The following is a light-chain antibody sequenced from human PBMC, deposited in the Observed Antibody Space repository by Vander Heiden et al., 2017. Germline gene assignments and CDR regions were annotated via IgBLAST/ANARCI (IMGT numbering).Light chain of an antibody. Sequence: SYVLTQPPSVSVPPGQAATITCSGKNLGDKFVSWYQHKSGQSPVLVMYQDRRRPSGIPDRFAASHSGDTATLTIGDIQAMDEADYYCQAWDSSVLYVFGSGTKVTVL. CDR1: NLGDKF. CDR2: QDR. CDR3: QAWDSSVLYV. V-gene: IGLV3-1*01. J-gene: IGLJ1*01.